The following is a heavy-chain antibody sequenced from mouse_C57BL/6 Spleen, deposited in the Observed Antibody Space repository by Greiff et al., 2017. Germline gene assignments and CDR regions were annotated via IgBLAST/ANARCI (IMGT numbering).Heavy chain of an antibody. J-gene: IGHJ2*01. CDR1: GYTFTDYN. D-gene: IGHD1-1*01. CDR3: ARRFTTVVATDYFDY. V-gene: IGHV1-22*01. CDR2: INPNNGGT. Sequence: DVKLQESGPELVKPGASVKMSCKASGYTFTDYNMHWVKQSHGKSLEWIGYINPNNGGTSYNQKFKGKATLTVNKSSSTAYMELRSLTSEDSAVYYCARRFTTVVATDYFDYWGQGTTLTVSS.